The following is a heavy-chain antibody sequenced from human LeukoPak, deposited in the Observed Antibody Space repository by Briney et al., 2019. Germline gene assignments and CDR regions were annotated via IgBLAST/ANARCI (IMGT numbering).Heavy chain of an antibody. CDR1: GFTFTNYW. V-gene: IGHV3-7*01. Sequence: GGSLRLSCAASGFTFTNYWMSWVRQAPEKGLEWVASMRQDGSEIHYVDSVEGRFTISRDNAKNSLFLQMNSLRAEDTAVYYCARGGYCRFDQWGQGTLVTVSS. D-gene: IGHD2-15*01. CDR3: ARGGYCRFDQ. CDR2: MRQDGSEI. J-gene: IGHJ4*02.